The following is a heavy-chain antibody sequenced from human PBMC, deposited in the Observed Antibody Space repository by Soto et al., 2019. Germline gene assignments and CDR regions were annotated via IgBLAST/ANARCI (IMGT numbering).Heavy chain of an antibody. CDR2: ISGSGGST. D-gene: IGHD3-22*01. CDR1: GFTFSSYA. Sequence: GGSLRLSCAASGFTFSSYAMSWVRQAPGKGLEWVSAISGSGGSTYYADSVKGRFTISRDNSKNTLYLQINSLRAEDTAVYYCAKDRGYDSCGYYAPHDSFDIWGQGTMVTVPS. J-gene: IGHJ3*02. V-gene: IGHV3-23*01. CDR3: AKDRGYDSCGYYAPHDSFDI.